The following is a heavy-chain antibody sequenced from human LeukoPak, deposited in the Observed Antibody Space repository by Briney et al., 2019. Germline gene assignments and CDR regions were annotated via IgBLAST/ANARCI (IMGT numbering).Heavy chain of an antibody. J-gene: IGHJ3*02. CDR3: ARESSGSEGPGAFDI. CDR1: GYTFTSSV. V-gene: IGHV1-2*02. D-gene: IGHD3-10*01. Sequence: ASVKVSCKASGYTFTSSVINWVRQAPGQGLEWMGWINPNSGGTNYAQKFQGRVTMTRDTSISTAYMELSRLRSDDTAVYYCARESSGSEGPGAFDIWGQGTMVTVSS. CDR2: INPNSGGT.